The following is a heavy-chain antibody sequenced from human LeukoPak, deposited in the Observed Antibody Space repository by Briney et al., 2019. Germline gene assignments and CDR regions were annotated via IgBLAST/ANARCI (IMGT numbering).Heavy chain of an antibody. CDR2: ISAYNGNT. D-gene: IGHD4-17*01. Sequence: ASVTVSCTASGYTFTSYGISWVRQAPGQGLEWMGWISAYNGNTNYAQKLQGRVTMTTDTSTSTAYMELRSLRSDDTAVYYCAREGDDYGDSWFDPWGQGTLVTVSS. V-gene: IGHV1-18*01. CDR1: GYTFTSYG. CDR3: AREGDDYGDSWFDP. J-gene: IGHJ5*02.